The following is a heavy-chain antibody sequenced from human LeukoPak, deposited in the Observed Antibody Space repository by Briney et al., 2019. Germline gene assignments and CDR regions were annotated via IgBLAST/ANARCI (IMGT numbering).Heavy chain of an antibody. Sequence: GGSLRLSCAASGFTFSSYAMSWVRQAPGKGLEWVSGISGSGGSTYYADSVKGRFTISRDNSKNMLYLQMNSLRAEDTAVYYCAKETGHSGYDYGDYWGQGTLVTVSS. J-gene: IGHJ4*02. CDR1: GFTFSSYA. V-gene: IGHV3-23*01. CDR2: ISGSGGST. D-gene: IGHD5-12*01. CDR3: AKETGHSGYDYGDY.